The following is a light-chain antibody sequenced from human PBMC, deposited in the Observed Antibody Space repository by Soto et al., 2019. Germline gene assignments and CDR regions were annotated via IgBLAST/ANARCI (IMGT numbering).Light chain of an antibody. CDR1: QSVLYSSNNKNY. V-gene: IGKV4-1*01. CDR2: WAS. Sequence: DIVMTQSPDSLAVSLGERATINCKSSQSVLYSSNNKNYLAWYQQKPGQPPKLLIYWASTRESGVPDRFSGSGSGTDFTLTISGLQAEDVAVYYCQQYYATPPYTFGQGTKVEIK. CDR3: QQYYATPPYT. J-gene: IGKJ2*01.